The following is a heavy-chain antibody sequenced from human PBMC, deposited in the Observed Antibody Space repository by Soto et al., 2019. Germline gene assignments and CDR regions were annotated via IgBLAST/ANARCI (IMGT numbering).Heavy chain of an antibody. CDR2: INHSGST. J-gene: IGHJ4*02. CDR3: ARVQEWSGSDYYRFFDY. D-gene: IGHD3-22*01. V-gene: IGHV4-34*01. Sequence: PSETLSLTCAVYGGSFSGHYWSWIRQPPGKGLECIGEINHSGSTNHNPSLKSRVTITVDKSKNQFSLKLRSVTAADTAVYFCARVQEWSGSDYYRFFDYWGQGTLVTVSS. CDR1: GGSFSGHY.